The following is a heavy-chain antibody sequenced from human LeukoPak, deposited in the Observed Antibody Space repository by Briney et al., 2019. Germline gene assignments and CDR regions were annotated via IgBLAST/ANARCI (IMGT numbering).Heavy chain of an antibody. D-gene: IGHD3-10*01. V-gene: IGHV4-59*08. J-gene: IGHJ6*02. CDR3: ARRYYYGSGSYGMNV. CDR1: GDSFRGYY. Sequence: SETLSLTCTVSGDSFRGYYWHWIRQPPGKGLEWIGYIYYSGSTNYNPSLKSRVTISVDTSKSQFSLKLSSVTAADTAVYYCARRYYYGSGSYGMNVWGQGTTVTVSS. CDR2: IYYSGST.